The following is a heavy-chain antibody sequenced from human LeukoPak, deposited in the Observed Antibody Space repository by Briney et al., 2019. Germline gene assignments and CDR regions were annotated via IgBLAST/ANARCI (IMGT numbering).Heavy chain of an antibody. CDR3: ATDRPYITSWYGCSTP. D-gene: IGHD3-10*01. CDR1: GFSLSSYG. V-gene: IGHV3-23*01. J-gene: IGHJ5*02. Sequence: GGTLRLSCAASGFSLSSYGMTWVRQAPGKGLEWVSTLSDSGGGTYYADSVKGRFTISRDNSRNTLYLQMHSLRVEDTAVYYCATDRPYITSWYGCSTPWGQGTLVTVSS. CDR2: LSDSGGGT.